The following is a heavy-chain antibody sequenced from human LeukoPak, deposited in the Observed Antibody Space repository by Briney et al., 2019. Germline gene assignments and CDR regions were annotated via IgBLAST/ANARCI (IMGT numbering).Heavy chain of an antibody. CDR1: GGTFSSYA. CDR3: ARDRPGIYGGNSDYFQH. V-gene: IGHV1-69*04. CDR2: IIPILGIA. J-gene: IGHJ1*01. Sequence: GSSVKVSCKASGGTFSSYAISWVRQAPGQGLEWMGRIIPILGIANYAQKFQGRVTITADKSTSTAYMELSSLRSEDTAVYYCARDRPGIYGGNSDYFQHWGQGTLVTVSS. D-gene: IGHD4-23*01.